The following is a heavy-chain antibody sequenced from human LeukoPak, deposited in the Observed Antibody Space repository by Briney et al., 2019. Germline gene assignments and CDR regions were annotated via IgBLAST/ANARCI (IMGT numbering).Heavy chain of an antibody. D-gene: IGHD1-26*01. CDR2: IKQDGSEK. CDR1: GFTFSSYW. V-gene: IGHV3-7*01. J-gene: IGHJ6*02. Sequence: GGSLRLSCAASGFTFSSYWMSWVRQAPGKGLEWVANIKQDGSEKYYVDSVKGRFTISRDNAKNSLYLQMNSLRAEDTAVYYCARDKRGSYSRYYYYGMDVWGQGTTVTVSS. CDR3: ARDKRGSYSRYYYYGMDV.